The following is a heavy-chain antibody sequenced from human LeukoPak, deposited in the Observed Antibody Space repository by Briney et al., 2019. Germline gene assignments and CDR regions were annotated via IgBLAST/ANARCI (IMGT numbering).Heavy chain of an antibody. CDR3: AKDDRITMVRGVVTGFDY. Sequence: PGGSLRLSCAASGFTFSSYAVTWVRQAPGKGLEWVSAISGSGGSKYYADSVKGRFTISRDNSKNTLYLQMNSLRAEDTAVYYCAKDDRITMVRGVVTGFDYWGQGTLVTVSS. CDR2: ISGSGGSK. D-gene: IGHD3-10*01. V-gene: IGHV3-23*01. J-gene: IGHJ4*02. CDR1: GFTFSSYA.